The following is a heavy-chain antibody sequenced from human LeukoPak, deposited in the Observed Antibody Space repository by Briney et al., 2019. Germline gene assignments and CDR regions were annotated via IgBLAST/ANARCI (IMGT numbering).Heavy chain of an antibody. J-gene: IGHJ4*02. D-gene: IGHD6-25*01. Sequence: GGSLGLSCAASGFTFKNYDMHWVRQAPGKGLVWVAVISVEESHKYYADSVKGRFAISRDNSKNTLYLQMNSLRAEDTAVYYCVRRDTGAAYDYWGQGTLVTVSS. CDR2: ISVEESHK. CDR1: GFTFKNYD. V-gene: IGHV3-30*03. CDR3: VRRDTGAAYDY.